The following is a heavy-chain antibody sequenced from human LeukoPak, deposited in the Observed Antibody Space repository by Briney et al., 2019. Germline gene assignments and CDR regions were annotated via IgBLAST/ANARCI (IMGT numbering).Heavy chain of an antibody. CDR2: ISTSGST. Sequence: SETLSLTCTVSSGSISGYYWSWIRQPAGKGLEWIGRISTSGSTNYNPSLKSRGTVSLDTSKSQFSLRLSSVTAADTAVYYCARTPSGAFYYYGMDVWGQGTPVTVSS. V-gene: IGHV4-4*07. D-gene: IGHD1-26*01. J-gene: IGHJ6*02. CDR3: ARTPSGAFYYYGMDV. CDR1: SGSISGYY.